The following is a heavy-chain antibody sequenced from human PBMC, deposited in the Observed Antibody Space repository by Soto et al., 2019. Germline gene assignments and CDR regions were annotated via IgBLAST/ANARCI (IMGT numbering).Heavy chain of an antibody. Sequence: SETLSLTCTVSGGSMNYYYWSWIRQSPGKGLEWIGYVYYSGTTYYSPSLQSRVTISIDTSQNQFSLKLRSVTAADSAIYYCARAGRGWQYFFASGGGGPLVTVPQ. D-gene: IGHD6-19*01. J-gene: IGHJ4*02. CDR3: ARAGRGWQYFFAS. CDR2: VYYSGTT. CDR1: GGSMNYYY. V-gene: IGHV4-59*01.